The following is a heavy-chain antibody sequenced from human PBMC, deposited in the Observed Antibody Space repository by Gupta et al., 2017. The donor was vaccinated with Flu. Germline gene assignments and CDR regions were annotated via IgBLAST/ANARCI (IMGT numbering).Heavy chain of an antibody. V-gene: IGHV4-39*01. CDR3: AKHLRFLRGDYYYGMDV. D-gene: IGHD3-3*01. Sequence: PGKGQEWIGSIYYSGSTYYNPSLKSRVTISVDTSKNQFSLKLSSVTAADTAVYYCAKHLRFLRGDYYYGMDVWGQGTTVTVSS. J-gene: IGHJ6*02. CDR2: IYYSGST.